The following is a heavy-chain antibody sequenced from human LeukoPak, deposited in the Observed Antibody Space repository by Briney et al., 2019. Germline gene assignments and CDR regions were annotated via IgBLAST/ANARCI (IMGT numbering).Heavy chain of an antibody. Sequence: GGSLRLSCAASGFTFSSYSMNWVRQAPGKGLEWVSSISSSSSYIYYADSVKGRFTISRDNAKNSLYLQMNSLRAEDTAVYYCAKDYDSSGTTPYYWGQGTLVTVSS. CDR1: GFTFSSYS. J-gene: IGHJ4*02. CDR2: ISSSSSYI. V-gene: IGHV3-21*01. CDR3: AKDYDSSGTTPYY. D-gene: IGHD3-22*01.